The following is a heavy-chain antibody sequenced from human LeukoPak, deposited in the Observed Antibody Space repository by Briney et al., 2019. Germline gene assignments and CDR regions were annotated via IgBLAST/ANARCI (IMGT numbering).Heavy chain of an antibody. CDR3: ARVGNLYDYYYMDV. D-gene: IGHD1-14*01. CDR1: GFTFSSYS. Sequence: GSLRLSCAASGFTFSSYSMNWVRQAPGKGLEWVANIKRDGSEKYHVDSVKGRFTISRDNAKNSLYLQMNSLRAEETAVYYCARVGNLYDYYYMDVWGKGTTVTVSS. CDR2: IKRDGSEK. V-gene: IGHV3-7*01. J-gene: IGHJ6*03.